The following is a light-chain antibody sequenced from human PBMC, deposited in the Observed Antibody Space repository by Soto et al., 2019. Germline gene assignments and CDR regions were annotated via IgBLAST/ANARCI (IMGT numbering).Light chain of an antibody. CDR2: SNN. J-gene: IGLJ1*01. CDR1: SSNIGSNT. V-gene: IGLV1-44*01. CDR3: AAWDDSLNGYV. Sequence: QSALTQPRSGSETPGQRVTISCSGSSSNIGSNTVNWYQQLPGTAPKLLIYSNNQRPSGVPDRFSGSKSGTSASLAISGLQSEDEADYYCAAWDDSLNGYVFGTGTKVTVL.